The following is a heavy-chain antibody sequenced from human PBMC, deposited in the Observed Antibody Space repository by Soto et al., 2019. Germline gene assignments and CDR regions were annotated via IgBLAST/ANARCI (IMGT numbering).Heavy chain of an antibody. V-gene: IGHV4-59*08. Sequence: SETLSLTCTVSGGSISSYYWSWIRQPPGKGLEWIGYIYYSGSTNYNPSLKSRVTISVDTSKNQFSLKLSSVTAADTAVYYCARHSYDTVTCDYWGQGT. D-gene: IGHD4-17*01. CDR1: GGSISSYY. CDR3: ARHSYDTVTCDY. CDR2: IYYSGST. J-gene: IGHJ4*02.